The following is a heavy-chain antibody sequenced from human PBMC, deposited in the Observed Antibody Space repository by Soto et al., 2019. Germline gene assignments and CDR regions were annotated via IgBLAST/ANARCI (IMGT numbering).Heavy chain of an antibody. Sequence: EVQLVESGGGLVQPGGSRRLSCAASGFTVSSNYMSWVRQAPGKGLEWVSVIYSGGSTYYADSVKGRFTISRHNSKNTLYLQMNSLRAEDTAVYYCARGSAAPRGYAFDIWGQGTMVTVSS. CDR3: ARGSAAPRGYAFDI. CDR1: GFTVSSNY. CDR2: IYSGGST. J-gene: IGHJ3*02. V-gene: IGHV3-53*04. D-gene: IGHD2-15*01.